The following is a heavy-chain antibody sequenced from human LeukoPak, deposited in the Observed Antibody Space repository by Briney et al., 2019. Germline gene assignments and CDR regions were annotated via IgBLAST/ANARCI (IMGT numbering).Heavy chain of an antibody. V-gene: IGHV3-30*02. CDR3: AKTLTDYCSGGSCYSGSYYFDY. CDR2: IRSDGSNT. J-gene: IGHJ4*02. CDR1: GFTFSNYG. D-gene: IGHD2-15*01. Sequence: PGGSLRLSCAASGFTFSNYGMHWVRQAPGKGLEWVAFIRSDGSNTYCADSVKGRFTISRDNSKNTLYLQMNSLRAEDTAVYYCAKTLTDYCSGGSCYSGSYYFDYWGQGTLVTVSS.